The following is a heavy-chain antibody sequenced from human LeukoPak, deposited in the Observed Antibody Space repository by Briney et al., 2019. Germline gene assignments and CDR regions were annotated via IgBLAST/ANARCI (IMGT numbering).Heavy chain of an antibody. CDR3: ARDRRDYDFWSGYYTTATNDY. J-gene: IGHJ4*02. D-gene: IGHD3-3*01. Sequence: WASVKVSCKASEYTFTGYYMHWVRQAPGQGLEWMGWINANSGGTNYAQKFQGRVTMTRDTSISTAYMELSRLRSDDTAVYYGARDRRDYDFWSGYYTTATNDYWGQGTLVTVSS. CDR1: EYTFTGYY. CDR2: INANSGGT. V-gene: IGHV1-2*02.